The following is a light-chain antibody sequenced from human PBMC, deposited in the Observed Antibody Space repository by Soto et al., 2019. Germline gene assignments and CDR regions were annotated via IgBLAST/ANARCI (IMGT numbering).Light chain of an antibody. J-gene: IGKJ1*01. CDR1: QSVSSNY. V-gene: IGKV3-20*01. CDR3: QQYGSSPWT. CDR2: AAS. Sequence: IVLTHSPGTLSFSPWQRSTNSYSSSQSVSSNYLGWYQQKPGQAPRLLIYAASSRATGIPDRFSGSGSGTDFTLTISRLEPEDFAVYYCQQYGSSPWTFGQGTKVDIK.